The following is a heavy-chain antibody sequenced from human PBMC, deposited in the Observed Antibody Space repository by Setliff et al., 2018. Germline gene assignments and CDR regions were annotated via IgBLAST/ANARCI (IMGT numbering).Heavy chain of an antibody. V-gene: IGHV4-61*09. J-gene: IGHJ4*02. CDR1: GGSISSGSNY. D-gene: IGHD3-10*01. CDR2: IDPRGNT. CDR3: ARSLGSGTYWGSRPYYSDY. Sequence: SETLSLTWTVSGGSISSGSNYWSWIRQPAGKGLEWIGHIDPRGNTNYNPSLKSRVTISRDTSKNQFSLKLTSVTAADTAAYYCARSLGSGTYWGSRPYYSDYWGQGTLVTVSS.